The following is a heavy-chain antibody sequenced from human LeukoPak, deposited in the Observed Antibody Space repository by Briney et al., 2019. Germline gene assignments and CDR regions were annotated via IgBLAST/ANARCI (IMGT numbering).Heavy chain of an antibody. Sequence: PETLSLTCTVSGASVSSYHWSWIRQPPGKGLEWIGYSHYSGSTSYNPSLKSRVTISVDTSKNQFSLKLTSVTAADTAVYYCARWYCSSDTCYHLDVWGKGTTVTVSS. J-gene: IGHJ6*03. CDR1: GASVSSYH. CDR3: ARWYCSSDTCYHLDV. CDR2: SHYSGST. V-gene: IGHV4-59*02. D-gene: IGHD2-2*01.